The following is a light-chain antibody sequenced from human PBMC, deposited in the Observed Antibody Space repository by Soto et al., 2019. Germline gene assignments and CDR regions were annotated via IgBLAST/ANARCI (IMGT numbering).Light chain of an antibody. CDR1: QGISSY. J-gene: IGKJ1*01. CDR2: AAS. CDR3: QQSYSTPRT. Sequence: DSQRTKSPSSLSSSVGDRVTITCRASQGISSYLAWYQQKPGKAPELLIYAASTLQSGVPSRFSGSGSGTDFTLTISSLQPEDFATYYCQQSYSTPRTFGQGTKVDI. V-gene: IGKV1-39*01.